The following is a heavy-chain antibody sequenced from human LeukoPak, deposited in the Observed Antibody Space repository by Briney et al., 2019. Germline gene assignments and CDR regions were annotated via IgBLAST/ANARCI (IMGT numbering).Heavy chain of an antibody. CDR2: ISFNSMNI. CDR1: GFTFSSFS. J-gene: IGHJ4*02. CDR3: ARDHSGWYNYYFDS. Sequence: GGSLRLSCAASGFTFSSFSMSWVRQAPGKGLEWVSSISFNSMNIYYADSVKGRFTISQDNAGNSLFLQMSSLRAEDTAVYFCARDHSGWYNYYFDSWGQGTLVTVSS. V-gene: IGHV3-21*06. D-gene: IGHD6-19*01.